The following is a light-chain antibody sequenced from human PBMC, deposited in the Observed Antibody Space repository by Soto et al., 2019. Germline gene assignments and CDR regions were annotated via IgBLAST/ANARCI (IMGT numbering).Light chain of an antibody. Sequence: EIVLTQSPGTLSLSPGERATLSCRASQSVTGSYLAWYQQKPGQAPRLLIYGASTRATGIPDRFSGSGSGTDFTLTISMLEPEDVAVYYCQQYGSSPPKTFGQGTKVEIK. V-gene: IGKV3-20*01. CDR1: QSVTGSY. CDR2: GAS. CDR3: QQYGSSPPKT. J-gene: IGKJ1*01.